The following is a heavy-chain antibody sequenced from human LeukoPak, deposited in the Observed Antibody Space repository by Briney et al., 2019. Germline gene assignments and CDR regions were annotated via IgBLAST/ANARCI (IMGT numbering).Heavy chain of an antibody. CDR2: IYYSGST. J-gene: IGHJ4*02. CDR1: GGSISSYY. D-gene: IGHD2-15*01. Sequence: SETLSLICTVPGGSISSYYWSWLRQPPGKGLEWVGYIYYSGSTNYNPSLKSRVTISVDTSKNQFSLKLSSVTAADTAVYYCARARDCSGGSCIDYWGQGTLVTVSS. CDR3: ARARDCSGGSCIDY. V-gene: IGHV4-59*01.